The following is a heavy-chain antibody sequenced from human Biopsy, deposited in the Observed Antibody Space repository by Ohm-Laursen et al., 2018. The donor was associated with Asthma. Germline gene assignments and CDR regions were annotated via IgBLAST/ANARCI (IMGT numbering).Heavy chain of an antibody. CDR3: ARTYFDFLTGQVHDAFAM. V-gene: IGHV1-3*01. Sequence: VASVKVSCKPSGYTFINYAIHWARQAPGHSLEWMGWINAANGNTKYSQKFQGRLTISRDTSASTAYMDLSSLRSEDTAVYYCARTYFDFLTGQVHDAFAMWGQGTMVTVSS. CDR1: GYTFINYA. CDR2: INAANGNT. D-gene: IGHD3-9*01. J-gene: IGHJ3*02.